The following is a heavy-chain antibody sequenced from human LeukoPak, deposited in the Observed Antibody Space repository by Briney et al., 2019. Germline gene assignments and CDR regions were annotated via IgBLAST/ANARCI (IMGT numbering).Heavy chain of an antibody. Sequence: GESLKISCKASEYSFTNYWIGWVRQMPGKGLEWMGIIYPGDSDTRYSPSFQGQVTISADKSISTAYLQWSSLKASDTAMYYRARHVNFGVVSTYLDYWGQGTLVTVSS. CDR1: EYSFTNYW. V-gene: IGHV5-51*01. CDR2: IYPGDSDT. CDR3: ARHVNFGVVSTYLDY. J-gene: IGHJ4*02. D-gene: IGHD3-3*01.